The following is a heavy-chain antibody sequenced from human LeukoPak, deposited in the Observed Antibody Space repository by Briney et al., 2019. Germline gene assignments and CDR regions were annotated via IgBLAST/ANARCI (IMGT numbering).Heavy chain of an antibody. CDR1: GFTFSSYG. Sequence: PGGSLRLSCAASGFTFSSYGMHWVRQAPGKGLEWVAVISYDGSIEDYADSVKGRFTISRDNSRNTLSLQVNSLRAEDTAVYYCARVGSSYCSATSCRTFDYWGQGTLVTVSS. J-gene: IGHJ4*02. CDR2: ISYDGSIE. CDR3: ARVGSSYCSATSCRTFDY. D-gene: IGHD2-2*01. V-gene: IGHV3-30*03.